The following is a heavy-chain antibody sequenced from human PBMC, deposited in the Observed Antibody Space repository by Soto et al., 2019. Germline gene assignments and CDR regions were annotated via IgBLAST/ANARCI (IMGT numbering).Heavy chain of an antibody. CDR2: ISTYSGDT. CDR1: GYTFFTYD. Sequence: ASVKVSCKASGYTFFTYDISWVRQAPGQGLEWMGWISTYSGDTKYAQKFQGRVTMTTDTSTTTAYLELRSLRSDDTAVYYCARHHGPTTSENWFDPWGQGTLVTSPQ. D-gene: IGHD5-12*01. V-gene: IGHV1-18*01. CDR3: ARHHGPTTSENWFDP. J-gene: IGHJ5*02.